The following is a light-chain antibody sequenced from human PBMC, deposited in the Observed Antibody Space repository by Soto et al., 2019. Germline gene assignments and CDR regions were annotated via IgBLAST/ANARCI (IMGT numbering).Light chain of an antibody. V-gene: IGLV2-23*02. CDR1: SSDVGSYNL. CDR2: EVS. J-gene: IGLJ1*01. CDR3: CSYAGSSTYV. Sequence: QSALTQPASVCGSPGQSITISCNGTSSDVGSYNLVSWYQQHPGKAPKLMIYEVSKRPSGVSNRFSGSKSGNTASLTISGLQAEDEADYYCCSYAGSSTYVFGTGTKVTVL.